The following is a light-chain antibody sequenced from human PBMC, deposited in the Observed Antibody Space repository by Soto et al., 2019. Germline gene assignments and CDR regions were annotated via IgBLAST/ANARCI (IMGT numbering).Light chain of an antibody. CDR2: AAS. Sequence: DIQMTQSPSTLSASVGYRVTITCRASQSISSWLAWYQQKPGKAPNLLSYAASTLESGVPSRFSGSGSGTEFTLTIRSLQPDDFATYYCQQYHRYPVTFGQGTKVEV. J-gene: IGKJ1*01. CDR1: QSISSW. CDR3: QQYHRYPVT. V-gene: IGKV1-5*03.